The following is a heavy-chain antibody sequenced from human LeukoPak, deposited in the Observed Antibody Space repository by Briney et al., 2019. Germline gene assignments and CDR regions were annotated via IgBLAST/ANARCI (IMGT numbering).Heavy chain of an antibody. CDR2: IRSKANSYAT. Sequence: GGSLKLSCAASGFTFSGSAMHWVRQASGKGLEWVGRIRSKANSYATAYAASVKGRLTISRDDSKNTAYLQMNSLKTEDTAVYYCTRHEYDILTGYYPTDYWGQGTLVTVSS. CDR1: GFTFSGSA. CDR3: TRHEYDILTGYYPTDY. V-gene: IGHV3-73*01. J-gene: IGHJ4*02. D-gene: IGHD3-9*01.